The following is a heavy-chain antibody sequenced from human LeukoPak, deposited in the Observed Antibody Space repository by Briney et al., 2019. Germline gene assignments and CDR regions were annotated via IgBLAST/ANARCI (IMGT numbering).Heavy chain of an antibody. Sequence: GSLRLPCTSSQLTFNRYVMAWVRQAPGKGLEWVSTISASGGTTYYADSVQGRFTISRDNSKNTLYLQMNSLRAEDTAVYYCATLYGDYNWYFDLWGRGTQVTVSS. V-gene: IGHV3-23*01. CDR3: ATLYGDYNWYFDL. CDR2: ISASGGTT. CDR1: QLTFNRYV. D-gene: IGHD4-17*01. J-gene: IGHJ2*01.